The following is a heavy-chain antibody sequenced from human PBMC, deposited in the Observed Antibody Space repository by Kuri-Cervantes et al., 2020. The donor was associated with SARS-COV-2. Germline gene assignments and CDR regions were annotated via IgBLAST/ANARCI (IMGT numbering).Heavy chain of an antibody. J-gene: IGHJ4*02. V-gene: IGHV4-39*01. CDR2: IYYSGST. CDR3: ASQVDTAMAFDY. Sequence: SETLSLTCAVPGGSISSSSYYWGWIRQPPGKGLEWIGSIYYSGSTYYNPSLKSRVTISVDTSKNQFSLKLSSVTAADTAVYYCASQVDTAMAFDYWGQGTLVTVS. D-gene: IGHD5-18*01. CDR1: GGSISSSSYY.